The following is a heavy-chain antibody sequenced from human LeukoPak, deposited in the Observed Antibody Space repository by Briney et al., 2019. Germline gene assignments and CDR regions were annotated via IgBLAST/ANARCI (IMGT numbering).Heavy chain of an antibody. CDR1: GSTFTGHY. Sequence: ASVKVSCEASGSTFTGHYMHWVRQAPGQGLEWMGWINPNSGGTSYAQRFQGRVTMTRDTSISTAYMELSRLRSDDTAVYYCAFGDYEYYFDYWGQGTLVTVSS. CDR3: AFGDYEYYFDY. CDR2: INPNSGGT. D-gene: IGHD4-17*01. V-gene: IGHV1-2*02. J-gene: IGHJ4*02.